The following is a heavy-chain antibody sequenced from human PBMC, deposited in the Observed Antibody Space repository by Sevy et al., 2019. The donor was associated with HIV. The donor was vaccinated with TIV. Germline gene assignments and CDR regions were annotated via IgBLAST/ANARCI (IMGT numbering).Heavy chain of an antibody. D-gene: IGHD4-4*01. V-gene: IGHV4-31*03. J-gene: IGHJ5*02. Sequence: SETLSLTCTVSGDSINNGDYYWSWIRQHPGKGLEWIGKIYYTGTTYYNPSLKSRLRISVQRSENSLSLSLRSVTAAVTSVYYCARTTVTTLSSARNNCFDPWGQGTLVTVSS. CDR3: ARTTVTTLSSARNNCFDP. CDR2: IYYTGTT. CDR1: GDSINNGDYY.